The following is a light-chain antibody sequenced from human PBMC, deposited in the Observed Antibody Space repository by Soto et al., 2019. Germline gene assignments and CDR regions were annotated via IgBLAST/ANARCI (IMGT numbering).Light chain of an antibody. Sequence: EIVLTQSPGTLSLSPGERDTLSCRASQSVSSSYLAWYQQKPGQAPRLLIYGASSRATGIPDRFSGSGSGTDFTLTISRLEPEDIAVYYCQQYGSSPPITFGQGTLLEIK. J-gene: IGKJ5*01. CDR2: GAS. CDR1: QSVSSSY. V-gene: IGKV3-20*01. CDR3: QQYGSSPPIT.